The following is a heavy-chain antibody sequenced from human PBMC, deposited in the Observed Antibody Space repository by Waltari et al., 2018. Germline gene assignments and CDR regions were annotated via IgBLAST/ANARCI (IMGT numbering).Heavy chain of an antibody. J-gene: IGHJ4*02. Sequence: EVQLVESGGGLVQPGGSLRLSFAAYGFTFSSNWMHWVRQVPGKGLLWVARINEDGRTTTYADSVKGRFTISRDNAKSTLYLQMNTLRAEDTAVYYCIRDLAGSRGRWGQGTLVTVSS. V-gene: IGHV3-74*03. CDR1: GFTFSSNW. CDR3: IRDLAGSRGR. CDR2: INEDGRTT. D-gene: IGHD6-19*01.